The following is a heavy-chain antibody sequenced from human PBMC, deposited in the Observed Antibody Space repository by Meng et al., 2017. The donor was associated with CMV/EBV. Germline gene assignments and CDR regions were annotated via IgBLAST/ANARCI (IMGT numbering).Heavy chain of an antibody. CDR1: RGTFSSYA. CDR2: IIPILGIA. Sequence: SCKASRGTFSSYAISWVRQAPGQGLEWMGGIIPILGIANYAQKFQGRVTITADKSTSTAYMELSSLRSEDTAVYYCAGESGSYSFDPWGQGTLVTVSS. V-gene: IGHV1-69*10. D-gene: IGHD1-26*01. CDR3: AGESGSYSFDP. J-gene: IGHJ5*02.